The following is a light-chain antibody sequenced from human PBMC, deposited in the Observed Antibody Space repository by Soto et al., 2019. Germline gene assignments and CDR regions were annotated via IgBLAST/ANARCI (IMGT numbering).Light chain of an antibody. J-gene: IGKJ2*01. V-gene: IGKV3-20*01. CDR1: QSVSSIY. Sequence: EIVLTQSPGTLSLSPGERATLSCRASQSVSSIYLAWYQQKPGQPPRLLIYGASSRATGIPDRFSGSGSGTDFTHTISILEPEDFAVYYCQQYDRSSYTFGQGTKLEIK. CDR3: QQYDRSSYT. CDR2: GAS.